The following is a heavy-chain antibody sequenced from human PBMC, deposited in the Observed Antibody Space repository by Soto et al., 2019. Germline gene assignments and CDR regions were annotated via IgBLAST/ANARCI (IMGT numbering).Heavy chain of an antibody. J-gene: IGHJ4*02. Sequence: GGSLRLSCAASGFTFSSYAMHWVRQAPGKGLEWVAVISYDGSNKYYADSVKGRFTISRDNSKNTLYLQMNSLRAEDTAVYYCARVLGDRYSSGWYRWGYFDYWGQGTLVTVSS. CDR2: ISYDGSNK. V-gene: IGHV3-30-3*01. CDR3: ARVLGDRYSSGWYRWGYFDY. CDR1: GFTFSSYA. D-gene: IGHD6-19*01.